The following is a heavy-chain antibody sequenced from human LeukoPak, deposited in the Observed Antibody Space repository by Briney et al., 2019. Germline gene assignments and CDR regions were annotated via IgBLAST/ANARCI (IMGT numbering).Heavy chain of an antibody. CDR2: IRYDGSNK. CDR1: GFTFSNYG. CDR3: AKDRRSQDYALEG. Sequence: PGGSLRLSCAASGFTFSNYGMHWVRQAPGKGLEWVAFIRYDGSNKYYADSVKGRFTISRDNSKNTLYLQMNSLRAEDTAVYYCAKDRRSQDYALEGWGQGTLVTVSS. V-gene: IGHV3-30*02. D-gene: IGHD3-16*01. J-gene: IGHJ4*02.